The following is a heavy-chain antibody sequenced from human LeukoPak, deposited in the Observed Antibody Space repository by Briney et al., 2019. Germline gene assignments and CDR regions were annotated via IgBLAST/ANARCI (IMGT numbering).Heavy chain of an antibody. CDR1: GYTFTNFG. Sequence: ASVKVSCKASGYTFTNFGISRVRQAPGQGLEWMGWLSAYNGNPNYAQRLQGRVTMTTDTSTSTAYMELRSLRSDDTAVYYCARDRDYGDYNTQDLFVYWGQGTLVTVSS. CDR2: LSAYNGNP. V-gene: IGHV1-18*01. J-gene: IGHJ4*02. CDR3: ARDRDYGDYNTQDLFVY. D-gene: IGHD4-17*01.